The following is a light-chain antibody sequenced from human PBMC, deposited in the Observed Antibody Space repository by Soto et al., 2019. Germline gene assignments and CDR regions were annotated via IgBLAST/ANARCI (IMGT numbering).Light chain of an antibody. CDR2: GAS. Sequence: EIVLTQSPGTLSLSPGERATLSCRASQSVSSSYLAWYQQKPGPAPRLLIYGASSRATGIPERFSGSGSGTDFTLTISRLEPEDCALYYCQQYGSSPGTFGQATKVEIK. CDR1: QSVSSSY. CDR3: QQYGSSPGT. V-gene: IGKV3-20*01. J-gene: IGKJ1*01.